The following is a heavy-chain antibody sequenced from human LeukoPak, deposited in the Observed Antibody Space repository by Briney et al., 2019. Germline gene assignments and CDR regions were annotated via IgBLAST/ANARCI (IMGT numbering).Heavy chain of an antibody. CDR1: GFTFSSYA. V-gene: IGHV3-30-3*01. Sequence: GGSLRLSCAASGFTFSSYAMHWVRQAPGKGLEWVAVISYDGSNKYYADSVKGRFTISRDNSKNTLHLQMNSLRAEDTAVYYCARSGYYYDSSGYYEGRYYGMDVWGQGTTVTVSS. D-gene: IGHD3-22*01. CDR3: ARSGYYYDSSGYYEGRYYGMDV. J-gene: IGHJ6*02. CDR2: ISYDGSNK.